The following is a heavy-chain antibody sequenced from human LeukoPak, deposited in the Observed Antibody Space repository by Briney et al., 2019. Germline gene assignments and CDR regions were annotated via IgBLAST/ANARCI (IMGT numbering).Heavy chain of an antibody. V-gene: IGHV1-2*04. Sequence: ASVKVSCKASGYTFTGYYMHWVRQAPGQGLEWMGWINPNSGGTNYAQKFQGWVTMTRDTSISTAYMELSRLRSDDTAVYYCARDVDGYCSSTSRYERGVDDYWGQGTLVTVSS. CDR2: INPNSGGT. CDR3: ARDVDGYCSSTSRYERGVDDY. D-gene: IGHD2-2*03. CDR1: GYTFTGYY. J-gene: IGHJ4*02.